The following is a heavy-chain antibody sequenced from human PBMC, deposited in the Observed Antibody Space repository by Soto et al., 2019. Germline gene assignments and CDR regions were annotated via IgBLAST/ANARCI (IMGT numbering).Heavy chain of an antibody. D-gene: IGHD3-22*01. CDR1: GGTFSSYA. J-gene: IGHJ6*02. Sequence: QVQLVQSGAEVKKPGSSVKVSCKASGGTFSSYAISWVRQAPGQGLEWMGGVIPIFGTANYAQKFQGRVTITADESTSTAYMEMSSLRSADMALYSWARGGEGSSGYSYYYYGMDVWGQGTTVTVSS. CDR3: ARGGEGSSGYSYYYYGMDV. CDR2: VIPIFGTA. V-gene: IGHV1-69*01.